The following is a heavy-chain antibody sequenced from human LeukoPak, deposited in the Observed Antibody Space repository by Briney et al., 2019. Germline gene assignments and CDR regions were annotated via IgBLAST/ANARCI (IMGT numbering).Heavy chain of an antibody. J-gene: IGHJ4*02. CDR1: GSTFRSFA. CDR2: ISGSGEGT. V-gene: IGHV3-23*01. CDR3: AKDAIGQYRPYYFDS. Sequence: PGGSLRLSCAASGSTFRSFAMSWARQAPGKGLEWVSAISGSGEGTYYADYVKGRFTVSRDNSKNTLILQLNSLRAEDTAVYYCAKDAIGQYRPYYFDSWGKGTLVTVSS. D-gene: IGHD3-16*02.